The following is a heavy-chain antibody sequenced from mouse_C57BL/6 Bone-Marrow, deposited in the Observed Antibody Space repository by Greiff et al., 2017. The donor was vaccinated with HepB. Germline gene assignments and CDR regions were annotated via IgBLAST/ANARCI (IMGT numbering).Heavy chain of an antibody. CDR2: IDPSDSET. D-gene: IGHD2-4*01. V-gene: IGHV1-52*01. CDR3: ARGGYDYHYAMDY. J-gene: IGHJ4*01. CDR1: GYTFTSYW. Sequence: QVQLQQPGAELVRPGSSVKLSCKASGYTFTSYWMHWVKQRPIQGLEWIGNIDPSDSETHYNQKFKDKATLTVDKSSSTAYMQLSSLTSEDSAVYYCARGGYDYHYAMDYWGQGTSVTVSS.